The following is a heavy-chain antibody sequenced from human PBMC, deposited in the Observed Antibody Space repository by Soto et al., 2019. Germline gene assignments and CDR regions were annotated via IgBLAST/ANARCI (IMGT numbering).Heavy chain of an antibody. J-gene: IGHJ3*02. Sequence: SETLSFTCSVSRDSVSSDSYYWGWIRQPPGKGLERINSTRPSGTNFYSPSLRSRVSISVDTSKNQISLKLRSVTASDTAVYYCARHRRGSGSYLSGNIEFNMWGQGTMVTVSS. V-gene: IGHV4-39*01. CDR3: ARHRRGSGSYLSGNIEFNM. D-gene: IGHD3-16*02. CDR1: RDSVSSDSYY. CDR2: TRPSGTN.